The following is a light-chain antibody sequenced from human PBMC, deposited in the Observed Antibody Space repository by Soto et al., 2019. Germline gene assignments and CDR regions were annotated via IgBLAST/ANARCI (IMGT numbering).Light chain of an antibody. CDR2: LAS. CDR3: QQYNSKYT. Sequence: DILMTQSPPTLSASIGDRVTITCRASQSISPRLAWYQQKPGKAPKVLIYLASTLESGVPSRFSGSGSGTDFTLTISSLQPDDVATYYCQQYNSKYTFGQGTKLDI. J-gene: IGKJ2*01. CDR1: QSISPR. V-gene: IGKV1-5*03.